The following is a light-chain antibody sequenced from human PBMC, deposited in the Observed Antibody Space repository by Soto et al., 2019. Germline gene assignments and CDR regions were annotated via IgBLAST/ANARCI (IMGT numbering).Light chain of an antibody. Sequence: EIVMTQPPATLSVSPGERATLSCRASQSVSSNLAWYQQKPGQAPRLLIYGASTRATGIPARFSGSGSGTEFTLTISSLQSEDFAFYYCQQYNNWPQTFGQGTKV. CDR3: QQYNNWPQT. J-gene: IGKJ1*01. V-gene: IGKV3-15*01. CDR2: GAS. CDR1: QSVSSN.